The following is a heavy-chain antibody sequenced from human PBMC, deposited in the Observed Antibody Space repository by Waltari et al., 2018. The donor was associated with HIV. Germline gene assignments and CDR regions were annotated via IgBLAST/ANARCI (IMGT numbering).Heavy chain of an antibody. Sequence: VQLLESGGGLVQPGGSLRPSCAASGISISTYATSGGRQAPGTGLEWVSAIRVDGAGTVYVDAVKGRFTVSRDSSKITLYLQMSSLRVEDTALYYCAVRTVGATYYWGQGTLVTVSS. V-gene: IGHV3-23*01. D-gene: IGHD1-26*01. J-gene: IGHJ4*02. CDR2: IRVDGAGT. CDR3: AVRTVGATYY. CDR1: GISISTYA.